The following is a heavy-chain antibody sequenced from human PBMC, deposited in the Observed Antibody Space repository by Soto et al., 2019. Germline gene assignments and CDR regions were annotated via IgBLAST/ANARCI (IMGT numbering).Heavy chain of an antibody. Sequence: GGSLRLSCAASGFTFSGSAMHWVRQASGKGLEWVGRIRSKANSYATAYAASVKGRFTISRDDSKNTAYLQMNSLKTEDTAVYYCTLSTRHGDAFDIWGQGTMVTVSS. J-gene: IGHJ3*02. V-gene: IGHV3-73*01. CDR3: TLSTRHGDAFDI. D-gene: IGHD3-3*02. CDR2: IRSKANSYAT. CDR1: GFTFSGSA.